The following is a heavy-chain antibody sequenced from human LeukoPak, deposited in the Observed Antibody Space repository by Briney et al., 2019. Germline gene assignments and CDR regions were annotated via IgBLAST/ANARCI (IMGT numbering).Heavy chain of an antibody. D-gene: IGHD6-13*01. CDR3: ATHEATRYSSSWYRLLTV. CDR2: FDPEDGET. V-gene: IGHV1-24*01. J-gene: IGHJ6*04. CDR1: GYTFSGYH. Sequence: ASVKVSCKASGYTFSGYHMHWVRQAPGKGLEWMGGFDPEDGETIYAEKFQGRVTMTEDTSTDTAYMELSRLRSEDTAVYYYATHEATRYSSSWYRLLTVWGKGTTVTISS.